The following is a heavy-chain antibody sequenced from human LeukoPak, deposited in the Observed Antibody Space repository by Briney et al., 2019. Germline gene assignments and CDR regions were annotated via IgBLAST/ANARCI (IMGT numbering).Heavy chain of an antibody. J-gene: IGHJ4*02. D-gene: IGHD3-10*01. CDR3: VKDSVVLWFGELLYFDY. Sequence: GGSLRLSCAASGFTFSSYAMSWVRQAPGKGLEWVSAISGSSNNTYYEDSVKGRFTIYRDNSKNTLYLQMNSLRAEDTAICYCVKDSVVLWFGELLYFDYGGKGPLVTVPS. CDR1: GFTFSSYA. V-gene: IGHV3-23*01. CDR2: ISGSSNNT.